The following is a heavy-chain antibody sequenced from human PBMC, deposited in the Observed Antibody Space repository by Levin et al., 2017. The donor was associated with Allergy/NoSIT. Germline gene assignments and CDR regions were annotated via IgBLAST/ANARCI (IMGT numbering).Heavy chain of an antibody. D-gene: IGHD6-6*01. CDR1: NGSIGRSDHY. CDR2: VTYSGTM. V-gene: IGHV4-39*01. Sequence: SETLSLICTVSNGSIGRSDHYWGWIRQAPGKGLEWIGSVTYSGTMYNNPSLKSRVIISVDTSKNQFSLKLTSVTAADTGVYYCARLEYTSSGIFDYWGQGTLVTVS. J-gene: IGHJ4*02. CDR3: ARLEYTSSGIFDY.